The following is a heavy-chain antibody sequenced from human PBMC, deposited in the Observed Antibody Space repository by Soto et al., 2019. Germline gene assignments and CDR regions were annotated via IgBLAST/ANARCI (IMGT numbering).Heavy chain of an antibody. CDR2: ISYGGSHK. D-gene: IGHD4-17*01. Sequence: GGSLRLSCTASGFTFSEYGIHWVRQAPGKGLEWVAVISYGGSHKYYAGSVKGRFTISRDDSKNTVYLQMNNLKTDDTAVYYCAKEMFPRTVLDSISPWGDFWGRGSLVTVSS. CDR1: GFTFSEYG. CDR3: AKEMFPRTVLDSISPWGDF. J-gene: IGHJ4*02. V-gene: IGHV3-30*18.